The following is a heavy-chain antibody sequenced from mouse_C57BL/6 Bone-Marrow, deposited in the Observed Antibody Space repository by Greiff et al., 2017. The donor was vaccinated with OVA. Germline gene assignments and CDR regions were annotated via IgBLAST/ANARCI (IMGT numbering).Heavy chain of an antibody. CDR1: GFTFSSYA. CDR2: ISDGGSYT. D-gene: IGHD1-1*01. Sequence: EVQLVESGGGLVKPGGSLKLSCAASGFTFSSYAMSWVRQTPEKRLEWVATISDGGSYTYYPDNVKGRFTISRDNAKNNLYLQMSHLKSEDTAMYYCARDLLYYYGSSSFAYWGQGTLVTVSA. CDR3: ARDLLYYYGSSSFAY. J-gene: IGHJ3*01. V-gene: IGHV5-4*01.